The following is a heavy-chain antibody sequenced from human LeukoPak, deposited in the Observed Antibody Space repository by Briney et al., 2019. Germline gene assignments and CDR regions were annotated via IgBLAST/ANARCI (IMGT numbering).Heavy chain of an antibody. V-gene: IGHV4-30-2*01. D-gene: IGHD3-3*01. CDR2: IYHSGST. Sequence: SQTLSLTCTVSGGSISSGGYYWSWIRQPPGKGLEWIGYIYHSGSTYYNPSLKSRVTISVDRSKNQFSLKLSSVTAADTAVYYCAREGSKLRFLWGQGTLVTVSS. CDR1: GGSISSGGYY. CDR3: AREGSKLRFL. J-gene: IGHJ4*02.